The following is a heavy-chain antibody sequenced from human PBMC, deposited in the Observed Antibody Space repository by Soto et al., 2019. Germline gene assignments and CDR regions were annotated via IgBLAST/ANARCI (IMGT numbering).Heavy chain of an antibody. D-gene: IGHD1-1*01. Sequence: SEILSLTCTVSGASISGFYWSWIRKSAGKGLEWIGRIYATGTTDYNPSLKSRVMMSVDTSKKQFSLKLRSVTAADTAVYHCVRDGTKTLRDWFDPWGQGISVTVSS. CDR2: IYATGTT. CDR3: VRDGTKTLRDWFDP. J-gene: IGHJ5*02. V-gene: IGHV4-4*07. CDR1: GASISGFY.